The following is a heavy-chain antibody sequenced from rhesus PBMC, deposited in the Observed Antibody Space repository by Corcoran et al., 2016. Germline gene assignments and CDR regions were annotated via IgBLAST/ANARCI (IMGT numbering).Heavy chain of an antibody. J-gene: IGHJ2*01. Sequence: QVQLQESGPGLVKPSETLSLTCAVSGGSISDDYYWSWIRQPPGKGLEWIGYIYGSGGGTNDNPSLKNRVTISIDTSKNQFSLKLSSVTAADTAVYYCARVASYGDWYFDLWGPGTPITISS. CDR3: ARVASYGDWYFDL. CDR1: GGSISDDYY. V-gene: IGHV4-106*01. D-gene: IGHD5-36*01. CDR2: IYGSGGGT.